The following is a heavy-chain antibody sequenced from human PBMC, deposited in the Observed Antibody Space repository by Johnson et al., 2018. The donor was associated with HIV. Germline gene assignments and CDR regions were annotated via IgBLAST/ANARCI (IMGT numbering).Heavy chain of an antibody. CDR3: AREHGPDEGYYDGRYYSGFDI. D-gene: IGHD3-22*01. Sequence: VQLVESGGGLVQPGGSLRLSCTASGFTVSSNYMSWVRQAPGKGLEWVSVIYSGGSTYYADSVKGRFTISRDSSKNTLFLQMNSLRTEDTAVYYCAREHGPDEGYYDGRYYSGFDIWGQGTMVTVSS. CDR1: GFTVSSNY. CDR2: IYSGGST. V-gene: IGHV3-66*02. J-gene: IGHJ3*02.